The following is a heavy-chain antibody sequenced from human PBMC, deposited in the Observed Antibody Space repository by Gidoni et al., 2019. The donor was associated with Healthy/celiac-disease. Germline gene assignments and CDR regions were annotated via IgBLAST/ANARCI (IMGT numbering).Heavy chain of an antibody. D-gene: IGHD5-18*01. CDR3: VKGGGKRGYSYGTEDAFDI. CDR1: GFTFSSYA. J-gene: IGHJ3*02. Sequence: EVQLVESGGGLVQPGGSLSLSCSASGFTFSSYAMHWVRQAPGKGLEYVSAISSNGGSTYYADSVKGRFTISRDNSKNTLYLQMSSLRAEDTAVYYCVKGGGKRGYSYGTEDAFDIWGQGTMVTVSS. CDR2: ISSNGGST. V-gene: IGHV3-64D*08.